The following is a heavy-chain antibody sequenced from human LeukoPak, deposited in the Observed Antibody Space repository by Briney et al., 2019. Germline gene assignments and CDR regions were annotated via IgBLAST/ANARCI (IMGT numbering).Heavy chain of an antibody. CDR2: ISGSGSDM. CDR3: ARAGYSNYVHFPEVGSMDV. J-gene: IGHJ6*03. V-gene: IGHV3-11*04. CDR1: GFGFSDSY. Sequence: GGSLRLSCVVSGFGFSDSYMTWIRQTLGKGLEWLAYISGSGSDMYYADSVKGRFTISRDNAKNSLYLQMNSLRAEDTAVYYCARAGYSNYVHFPEVGSMDVWGKGTTVTVSS. D-gene: IGHD4-11*01.